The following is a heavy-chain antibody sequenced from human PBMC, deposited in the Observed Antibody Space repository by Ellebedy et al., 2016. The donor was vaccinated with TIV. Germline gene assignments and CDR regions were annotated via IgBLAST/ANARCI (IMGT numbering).Heavy chain of an antibody. CDR2: IDTGKSKT. J-gene: IGHJ6*02. CDR3: ARLLGYTMFGVIKMYGMDV. D-gene: IGHD3-3*01. V-gene: IGHV1-3*04. Sequence: ASVKVSCXASGYTFTSYAIHWVRQAPGQSLEWMGWIDTGKSKTEYSQRFQGRVTITTDTSARTAYMELSRLTSEDTAVYYCARLLGYTMFGVIKMYGMDVWGQGTTVTVSS. CDR1: GYTFTSYA.